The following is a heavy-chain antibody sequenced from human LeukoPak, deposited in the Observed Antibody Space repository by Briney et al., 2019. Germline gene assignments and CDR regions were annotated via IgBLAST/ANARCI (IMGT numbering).Heavy chain of an antibody. CDR3: ARRSVEDIVVVPAAISYDYYGMDV. CDR1: GLTLSSYA. V-gene: IGHV3-30*01. CDR2: ISYDGSNK. D-gene: IGHD2-2*02. J-gene: IGHJ6*02. Sequence: PGRTLRLSSAPSGLTLSSYAMHWVPQAPGNRLEWVAVISYDGSNKYYADSVKGRFTISRDNSKNTLYLQMNSLRAEDTAVYYCARRSVEDIVVVPAAISYDYYGMDVWGQGTTVTVSS.